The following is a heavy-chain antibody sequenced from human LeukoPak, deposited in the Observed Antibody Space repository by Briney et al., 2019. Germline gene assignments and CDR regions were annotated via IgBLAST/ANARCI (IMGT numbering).Heavy chain of an antibody. J-gene: IGHJ4*02. V-gene: IGHV3-23*01. D-gene: IGHD5-18*01. Sequence: GGSLRLSCAASGFTFSTHAMNWVREAPGKGLEWVSTISGSGGSTYYADSVKGRFTISRDNSKNTLYLQMNSLRAEDTAVYYCAKNQLGYNYGSSYFDYWGQGTLVTVSS. CDR1: GFTFSTHA. CDR2: ISGSGGST. CDR3: AKNQLGYNYGSSYFDY.